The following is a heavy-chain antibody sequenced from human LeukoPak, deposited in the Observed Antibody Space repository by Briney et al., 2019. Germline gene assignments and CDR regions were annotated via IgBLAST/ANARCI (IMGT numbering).Heavy chain of an antibody. CDR2: ISYDGSNK. V-gene: IGHV3-30*04. CDR3: AKDDRWLQFCC. CDR1: GLTFSSYA. Sequence: PGGSLRLSCAASGLTFSSYAMHWVRQAPGKGLEWVAVISYDGSNKYYADSVRGRFTISRDNSRNTVYLQMNSLRAEDTAVYYCAKDDRWLQFCCWGQGTLVTVSS. D-gene: IGHD5-24*01. J-gene: IGHJ4*02.